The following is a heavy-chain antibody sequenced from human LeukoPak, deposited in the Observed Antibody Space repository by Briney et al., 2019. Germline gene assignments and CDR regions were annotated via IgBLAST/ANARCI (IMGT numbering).Heavy chain of an antibody. CDR1: NYSITSGYF. Sequence: TPSETLSLTCAVSNYSITSGYFWGWIRQPPGKGLEWIASIYHSGTTYYNPSLRNRVTLFVDTSKIQFSLKLTSLTAADTAVYYCARDGVFHDSDGYSFDYWGQGTLVTVSS. J-gene: IGHJ4*02. D-gene: IGHD3-22*01. CDR2: IYHSGTT. V-gene: IGHV4-38-2*02. CDR3: ARDGVFHDSDGYSFDY.